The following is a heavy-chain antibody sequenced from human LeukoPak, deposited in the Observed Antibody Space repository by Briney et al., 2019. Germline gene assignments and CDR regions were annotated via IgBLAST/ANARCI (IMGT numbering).Heavy chain of an antibody. V-gene: IGHV1-2*06. J-gene: IGHJ4*02. CDR1: GYTFTGYY. D-gene: IGHD3-10*01. CDR2: INPNSGGT. CDR3: ARDLGHYGSGRPNTLDY. Sequence: ASVKVSCXASGYTFTGYYMHWVRLAPGQGLEWMGRINPNSGGTNYAQKFQGRVTMTRDTSISTAYMELSRLRSDDTAVYYCARDLGHYGSGRPNTLDYWGQGTLVTVSS.